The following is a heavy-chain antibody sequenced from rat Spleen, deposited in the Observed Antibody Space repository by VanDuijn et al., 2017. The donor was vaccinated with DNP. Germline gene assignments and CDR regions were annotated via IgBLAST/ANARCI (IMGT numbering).Heavy chain of an antibody. V-gene: IGHV5-25*01. CDR2: ISTSGVNT. Sequence: EVQVVESGGGLVQPGRSMKLSCAASGFTFSNSDMAWVRQAPTKGLEWVASISTSGVNTYYRDSVKGRFTVSRDNAKSTLYLQMDSLRSEDTATYYCARQHYWGQGVMVTVSS. CDR1: GFTFSNSD. J-gene: IGHJ2*01. CDR3: ARQHY.